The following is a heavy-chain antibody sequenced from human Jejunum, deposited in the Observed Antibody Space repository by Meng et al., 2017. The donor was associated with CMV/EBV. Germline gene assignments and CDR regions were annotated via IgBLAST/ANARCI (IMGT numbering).Heavy chain of an antibody. CDR1: GFPFSNAW. D-gene: IGHD2-15*01. CDR3: TTVGVVVVAATYY. CDR2: ITRKTAGGTT. V-gene: IGHV3-15*01. Sequence: SGFPFSNAWLRSVRPAPGQGLEWVGRITRKTAGGTTDYAAPVKGRFTLSRDDSTNTLYLQMNSLKTEDTAVYYCTTVGVVVVAATYYWGQGTLVTVSS. J-gene: IGHJ4*02.